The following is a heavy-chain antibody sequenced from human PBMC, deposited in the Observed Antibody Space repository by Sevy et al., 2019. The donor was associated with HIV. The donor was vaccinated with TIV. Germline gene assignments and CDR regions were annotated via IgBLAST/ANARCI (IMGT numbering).Heavy chain of an antibody. Sequence: GGSLRLSCAASGFTFSSYAMSWVRQSPGKGLEWVSCIIGSGGRTYYAESVKGRFTISRDNAKNTLYLQMNNLRAEDTAVYYCAKYGHDYGDFYFNYWGQGTLVTVSS. V-gene: IGHV3-23*01. CDR3: AKYGHDYGDFYFNY. J-gene: IGHJ4*02. CDR2: IIGSGGRT. CDR1: GFTFSSYA. D-gene: IGHD4-17*01.